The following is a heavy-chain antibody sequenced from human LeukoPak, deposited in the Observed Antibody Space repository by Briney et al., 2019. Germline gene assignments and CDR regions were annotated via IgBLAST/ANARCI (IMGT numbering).Heavy chain of an antibody. J-gene: IGHJ5*02. CDR3: ARHREVRLLWFGENWFDP. Sequence: PSETLSLTCTVSGGSISSYYWSWIRQPPGKGLEWIGYISYSGSTNYNPSLKSRVTISVGTSKKQFSLKLTSVTAADTAVYYCARHREVRLLWFGENWFDPWGQGTLVTVSS. CDR2: ISYSGST. V-gene: IGHV4-59*01. D-gene: IGHD3-10*01. CDR1: GGSISSYY.